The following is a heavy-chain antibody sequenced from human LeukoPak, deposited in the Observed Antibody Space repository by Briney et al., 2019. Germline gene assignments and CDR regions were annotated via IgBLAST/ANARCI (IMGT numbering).Heavy chain of an antibody. CDR2: IYTSGST. D-gene: IGHD3-3*01. CDR3: ARGTYDFWSGYSINYYYYGMDV. V-gene: IGHV4-4*07. CDR1: GGSISSYY. Sequence: SETLSLTCTVSGGSISSYYWSWIRQPAEKGLEWIGRIYTSGSTNYNPSLKSRVTMSVDTSKNQFSLKLSSVTAADTAVYYCARGTYDFWSGYSINYYYYGMDVWGQGTTVTVSS. J-gene: IGHJ6*02.